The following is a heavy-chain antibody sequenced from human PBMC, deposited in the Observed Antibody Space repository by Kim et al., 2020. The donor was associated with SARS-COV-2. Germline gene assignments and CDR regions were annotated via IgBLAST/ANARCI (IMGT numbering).Heavy chain of an antibody. Sequence: SETLPLTCTVSGGSISSYYWSWIRQPPGKGLEWIGYIYYSGGTDYNPSLKSRVTISVDTSKNQFSLKLTSVTAADTAVYYCARGRAYSSLNYWGQGTLVTVSS. D-gene: IGHD6-19*01. CDR1: GGSISSYY. V-gene: IGHV4-59*13. CDR2: IYYSGGT. CDR3: ARGRAYSSLNY. J-gene: IGHJ4*02.